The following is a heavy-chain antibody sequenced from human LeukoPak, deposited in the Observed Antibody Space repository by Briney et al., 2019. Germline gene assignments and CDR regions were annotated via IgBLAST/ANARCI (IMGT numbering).Heavy chain of an antibody. J-gene: IGHJ4*02. CDR1: GGSFSSSSYY. Sequence: SETLSLTCTVSGGSFSSSSYYWSWIRQPAGKGLEWIGRIYTSGSTNYNPSLKSRVTMSVDTSKNQFSLKLSSVTAADTAVYYCAGFSRMIDYWGQGTLVTVSS. CDR2: IYTSGST. CDR3: AGFSRMIDY. V-gene: IGHV4-61*02.